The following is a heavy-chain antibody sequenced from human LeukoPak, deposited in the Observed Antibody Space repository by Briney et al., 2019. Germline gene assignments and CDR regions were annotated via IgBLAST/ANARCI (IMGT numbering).Heavy chain of an antibody. J-gene: IGHJ3*02. D-gene: IGHD1-1*01. CDR2: INPSGGST. CDR1: GYTFTTYY. V-gene: IGHV1-46*01. Sequence: ASAKVSSKAAGYTFTTYYMHWVRQAPGQGLEWRGSINPSGGSTSYAQKFQGRVTMTRDTSTSTVYMELSSLRSEDTAVYYCARGGRGEGTGTTRVAFDIWGQGTMVTVSS. CDR3: ARGGRGEGTGTTRVAFDI.